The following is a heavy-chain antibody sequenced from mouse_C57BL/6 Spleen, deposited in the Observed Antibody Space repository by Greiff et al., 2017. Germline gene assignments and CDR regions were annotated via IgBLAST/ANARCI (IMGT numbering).Heavy chain of an antibody. V-gene: IGHV1-15*01. D-gene: IGHD2-3*01. CDR1: GYTFTDYE. CDR3: TRCDGYLFAY. J-gene: IGHJ3*01. CDR2: IDPETGGT. Sequence: QVQLQQSGAELVRPGASVTLSCKASGYTFTDYEMHWVKQTPVHGLEWIGAIDPETGGTAYNQKFKGKAILTADKSSSTAYMERRSLTSEYSAVYYCTRCDGYLFAYWGQGTLVTVSA.